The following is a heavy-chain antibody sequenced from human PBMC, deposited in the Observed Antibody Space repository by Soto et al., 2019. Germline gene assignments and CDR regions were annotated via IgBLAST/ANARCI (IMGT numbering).Heavy chain of an antibody. V-gene: IGHV3-48*02. Sequence: GGSLRLSCAASGIIFSNYAMNWVRQAPGKGLEWVSYISIGSSTKYYADSVKGRFTISRDDAKNSLFLQMNSLRDEDTAVYYCAMVPPAYWGQGILVTVSS. CDR3: AMVPPAY. J-gene: IGHJ4*02. CDR1: GIIFSNYA. CDR2: ISIGSSTK.